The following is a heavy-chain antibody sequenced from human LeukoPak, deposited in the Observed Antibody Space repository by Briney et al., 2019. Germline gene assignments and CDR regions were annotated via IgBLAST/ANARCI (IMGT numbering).Heavy chain of an antibody. J-gene: IGHJ1*01. CDR3: AKDEYCGGDCYIQH. CDR2: ISGSGGST. D-gene: IGHD2-21*02. CDR1: GFTFSSYA. Sequence: GGSLRLSCAASGFTFSSYAMSWVRQAPGKGLEWVSAISGSGGSTYYADSVKGRFTISRDNSKNTLYLQMNSLRAEDTAVYYCAKDEYCGGDCYIQHWGQGTLVTVSP. V-gene: IGHV3-23*01.